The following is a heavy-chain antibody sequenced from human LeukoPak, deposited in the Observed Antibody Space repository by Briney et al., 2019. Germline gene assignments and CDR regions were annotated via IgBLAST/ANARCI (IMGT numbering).Heavy chain of an antibody. V-gene: IGHV3-23*01. J-gene: IGHJ4*02. D-gene: IGHD5-18*01. Sequence: GGSLRLSCAASGFTFSVYAMSWVRQAPGKGLEWVSAISATDSRPYYADSVKGRFTISRDNSKSTLYLQLNGLRGEDTAIYYCAKDLSYGFDYWGQGTLVTVSS. CDR3: AKDLSYGFDY. CDR1: GFTFSVYA. CDR2: ISATDSRP.